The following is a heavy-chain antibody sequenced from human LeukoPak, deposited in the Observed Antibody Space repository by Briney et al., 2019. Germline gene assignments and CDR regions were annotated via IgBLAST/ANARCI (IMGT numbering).Heavy chain of an antibody. Sequence: GGSLRLSCAASGFTFSSYSMNWVRQVPGKGLEWVSYISSRSITIYYADSVKGRFTISRDNAKNSLYLQMNSLRDEDTAVYYCARDLAATGMLDYWGQGTLVTVSS. V-gene: IGHV3-48*02. CDR3: ARDLAATGMLDY. J-gene: IGHJ4*02. D-gene: IGHD6-13*01. CDR1: GFTFSSYS. CDR2: ISSRSITI.